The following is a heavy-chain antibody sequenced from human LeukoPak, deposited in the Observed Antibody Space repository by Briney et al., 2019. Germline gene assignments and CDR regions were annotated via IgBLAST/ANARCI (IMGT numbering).Heavy chain of an antibody. CDR2: IIPIFGTA. Sequence: SVKVSCKASGYTFTSYDINWVRQATGQGLEWMGGIIPIFGTANYAQKFQGRVTITADESTSTAYMELSSLRSEDTAVYYCVRDGSYYDSSGYYYLYWGQGTLVTVSS. J-gene: IGHJ4*02. V-gene: IGHV1-69*13. CDR1: GYTFTSYD. CDR3: VRDGSYYDSSGYYYLY. D-gene: IGHD3-22*01.